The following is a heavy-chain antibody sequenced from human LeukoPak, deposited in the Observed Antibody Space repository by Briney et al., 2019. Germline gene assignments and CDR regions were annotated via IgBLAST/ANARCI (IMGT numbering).Heavy chain of an antibody. CDR3: SGTYGSGSPPHRYYYYYYMDV. CDR2: IYTSGST. J-gene: IGHJ6*03. V-gene: IGHV4-4*07. D-gene: IGHD3-10*01. CDR1: GGSISSYY. Sequence: PSETLSLTCTVSGGSISSYYWSWIRQPAGKGLEWIGRIYTSGSTNYNPSLKSRVTMSVDTSKNQFSLKLSSVTAADTAVYYCSGTYGSGSPPHRYYYYYYMDVWGKGTTVTISS.